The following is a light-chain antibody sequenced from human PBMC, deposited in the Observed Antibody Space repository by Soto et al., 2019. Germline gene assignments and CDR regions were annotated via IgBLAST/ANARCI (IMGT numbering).Light chain of an antibody. CDR1: SSDVGGHNY. CDR2: EVN. J-gene: IGLJ3*02. V-gene: IGLV2-14*01. CDR3: QAYDYSLTAFV. Sequence: QSALTQPASVSGSPGQSITISCTGTSSDVGGHNYVSWYQQHPGKAPKLMIYEVNNRPSGVSDRFSGSKAGNTASLTISGLQAEDEADYYCQAYDYSLTAFVFGGGTKLTVL.